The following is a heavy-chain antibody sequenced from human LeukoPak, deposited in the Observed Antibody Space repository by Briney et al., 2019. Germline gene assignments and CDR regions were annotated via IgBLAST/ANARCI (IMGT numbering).Heavy chain of an antibody. D-gene: IGHD1-1*01. CDR1: GGSFSGYY. Sequence: SETLSLTCAVYGGSFSGYYWSWIRQPPGKGLEWIGEINHSGSTNYNPSLKSRVTISVDTSKNQFSLKLSSVTAADTAVYYCARDQYSYIDYWGQGTLVTVSS. V-gene: IGHV4-34*01. CDR3: ARDQYSYIDY. J-gene: IGHJ4*02. CDR2: INHSGST.